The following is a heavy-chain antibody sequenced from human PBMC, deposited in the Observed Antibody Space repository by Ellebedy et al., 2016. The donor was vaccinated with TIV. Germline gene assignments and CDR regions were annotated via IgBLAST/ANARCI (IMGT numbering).Heavy chain of an antibody. CDR1: GGSLSDYY. V-gene: IGHV4-34*01. CDR3: ARGRGGSYSIPFDY. J-gene: IGHJ4*02. CDR2: INHSGST. Sequence: SETLSLXXVVYGGSLSDYYWTWIRRPPGKGLEWIGEINHSGSTNYNPSLRSRVTISVDTSENQFSLKLKYVTAADTAVYYCARGRGGSYSIPFDYWGQGSLVTVSS. D-gene: IGHD2-21*02.